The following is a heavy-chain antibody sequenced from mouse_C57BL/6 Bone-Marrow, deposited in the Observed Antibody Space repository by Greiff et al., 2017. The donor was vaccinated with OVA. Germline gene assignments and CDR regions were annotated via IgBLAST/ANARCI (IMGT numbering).Heavy chain of an antibody. D-gene: IGHD1-2*01. CDR2: IWWDDDK. V-gene: IGHV8-8*01. Sequence: ESGPGILQPSQTLSLTCSFSGFSLSTFGMGVGWIRQPSGKGLEWLAHIWWDDDKYYNPSLKSRLTISTDTSKNQVFLKIANVDTADTATYYCARIVPSLLRFSYWYFDVWGTGTTVTVSS. CDR3: ARIVPSLLRFSYWYFDV. CDR1: GFSLSTFGMG. J-gene: IGHJ1*03.